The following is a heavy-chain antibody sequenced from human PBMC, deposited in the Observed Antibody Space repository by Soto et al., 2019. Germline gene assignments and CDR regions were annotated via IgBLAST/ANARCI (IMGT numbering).Heavy chain of an antibody. Sequence: SETLSLTCTVSGGSISSYYWSWIRQPPGKGLEWIGYIYYSGSTNYNPSLKSRVTISVDTSKNQFSLKLSSVTAADTAVYYCARTGPVYYFDYWGQGTLVTVSS. D-gene: IGHD1-20*01. CDR3: ARTGPVYYFDY. CDR2: IYYSGST. J-gene: IGHJ4*02. CDR1: GGSISSYY. V-gene: IGHV4-59*01.